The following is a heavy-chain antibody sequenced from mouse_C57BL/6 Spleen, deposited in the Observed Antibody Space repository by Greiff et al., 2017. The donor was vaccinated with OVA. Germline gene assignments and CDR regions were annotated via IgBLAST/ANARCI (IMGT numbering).Heavy chain of an antibody. V-gene: IGHV1-64*01. CDR2: IHPNSGST. D-gene: IGHD2-4*01. J-gene: IGHJ3*01. Sequence: VQLQQPGAELVKPGASVKLSCKASGYTFTSYWMHWVKQRPGQGLEWIGMIHPNSGSTNYNEKFKSKATLTVDKSSSTAYMQLSSLTSEDSAVYYCARRIYYDYLFAYWGQGTLVTVSA. CDR1: GYTFTSYW. CDR3: ARRIYYDYLFAY.